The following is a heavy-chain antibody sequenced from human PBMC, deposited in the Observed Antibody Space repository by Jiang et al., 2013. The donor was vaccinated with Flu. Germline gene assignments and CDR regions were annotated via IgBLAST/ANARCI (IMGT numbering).Heavy chain of an antibody. Sequence: KPTQTLTLTCTLSGFSISTSGEGVGWIRQPTGKALEWLALLYWDDDKRYNPSLKGRVTLTKDTSTNQVVLTMTNMDPVDTATYYCARILVGATGLDAFDIWGQGTMVTVSS. CDR1: GFSISTSGEG. D-gene: IGHD1-26*01. CDR2: LYWDDDK. CDR3: ARILVGATGLDAFDI. V-gene: IGHV2-5*02. J-gene: IGHJ3*02.